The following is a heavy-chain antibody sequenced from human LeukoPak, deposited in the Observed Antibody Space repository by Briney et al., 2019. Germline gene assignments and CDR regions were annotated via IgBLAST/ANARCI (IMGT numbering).Heavy chain of an antibody. D-gene: IGHD2-2*01. V-gene: IGHV4-59*01. CDR3: ATESCSSTSCDFDY. Sequence: SETLSLTCIVSGGSISSYYWGWIRQPPGKGLEWIGYIYYSGSTNYNPSPKSRVTISLDTSKNQFSLKLNSVTAADTAVYYCATESCSSTSCDFDYWGQGTLVTVSS. CDR1: GGSISSYY. J-gene: IGHJ4*02. CDR2: IYYSGST.